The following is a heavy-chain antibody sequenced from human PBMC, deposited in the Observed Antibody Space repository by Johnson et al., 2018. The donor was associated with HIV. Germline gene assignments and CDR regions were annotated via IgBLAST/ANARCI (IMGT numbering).Heavy chain of an antibody. CDR3: AKDQYRKLTTVAGI. J-gene: IGHJ3*02. Sequence: QVQLVESGGGLIQPGGSLRLSCEASGFTFSSYAMNWVRQAPGKGPEWVAVISNDGSDKYYADSVKGRFTISRDNSKNTLYLQRNSLRAEDTAVYYCAKDQYRKLTTVAGIWGQGTMVTVSS. CDR2: ISNDGSDK. V-gene: IGHV3-30-3*01. D-gene: IGHD4-17*01. CDR1: GFTFSSYA.